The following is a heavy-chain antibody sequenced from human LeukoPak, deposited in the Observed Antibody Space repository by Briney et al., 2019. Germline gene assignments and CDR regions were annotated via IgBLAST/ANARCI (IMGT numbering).Heavy chain of an antibody. Sequence: GESLKISCEGSGYGFTSYWNAWVRQMPGKGLEWMGITYPGDSKTRYSPSFQGQVTISADKSITTAYLQWSSLKASDSAMYFCATRRAMAGRYYFDYWGQGTLVTVSS. CDR3: ATRRAMAGRYYFDY. CDR1: GYGFTSYW. J-gene: IGHJ4*02. D-gene: IGHD5-18*01. V-gene: IGHV5-51*01. CDR2: TYPGDSKT.